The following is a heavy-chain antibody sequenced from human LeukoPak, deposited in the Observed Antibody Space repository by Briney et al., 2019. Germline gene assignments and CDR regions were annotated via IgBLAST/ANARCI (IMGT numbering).Heavy chain of an antibody. V-gene: IGHV4-4*09. Sequence: SETLSLTCTVSGGSISSYYWSWIRQPPGKGLEWIGYIYTSGSTNYNPSLKSRVTISVDTSKNQFSLKLSSVTAADTAVYYCARDSGLLWFGELSEPDAFDIWGQGTMVTVSS. CDR2: IYTSGST. CDR3: ARDSGLLWFGELSEPDAFDI. D-gene: IGHD3-10*01. J-gene: IGHJ3*02. CDR1: GGSISSYY.